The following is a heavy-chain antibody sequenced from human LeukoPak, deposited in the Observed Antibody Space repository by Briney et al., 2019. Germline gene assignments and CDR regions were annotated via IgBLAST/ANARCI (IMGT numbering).Heavy chain of an antibody. CDR2: IYYSGST. CDR1: GGSISSSTYS. D-gene: IGHD3-10*01. CDR3: ARHKSPLPLH. Sequence: KPSETLSLTCTVSGGSISSSTYSWGWIRQPPGKGLEWIGNIYYSGSTFYNPSLKSRVTISLDTSKNQFSLNLTSVTAADTAVYYCARHKSPLPLHWGQGTLVTVSS. J-gene: IGHJ4*02. V-gene: IGHV4-39*01.